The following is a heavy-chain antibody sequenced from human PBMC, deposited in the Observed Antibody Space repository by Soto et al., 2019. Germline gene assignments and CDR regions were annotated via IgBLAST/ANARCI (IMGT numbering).Heavy chain of an antibody. J-gene: IGHJ5*02. D-gene: IGHD3-22*01. CDR3: AIDDSSGYYSWFDP. CDR1: GYTFTSYY. V-gene: IGHV1-46*01. CDR2: INPSGGST. Sequence: ASVKVSCKASGYTFTSYYMHWVRQAPGQGLEWMGIINPSGGSTSYAQKFQGRVTMTRDTSTSTVYMELSSLRSEDTAVYYCAIDDSSGYYSWFDPWGQGTLLTVAS.